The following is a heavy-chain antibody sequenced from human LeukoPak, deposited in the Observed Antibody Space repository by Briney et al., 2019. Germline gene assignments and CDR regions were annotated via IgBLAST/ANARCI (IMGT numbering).Heavy chain of an antibody. CDR2: IYTSGST. CDR1: GGSISSYY. J-gene: IGHJ6*02. V-gene: IGHV4-4*07. D-gene: IGHD5-18*01. Sequence: SETLSLTCTVSGGSISSYYWSWIRQPAGKGLEWIGRIYTSGSTNYNPSLKSRVTMSVDTSKNQFSLKLSSVTAADTAVYYCARGRGYGLYYYYYGMDVWGQGTTVTVSS. CDR3: ARGRGYGLYYYYYGMDV.